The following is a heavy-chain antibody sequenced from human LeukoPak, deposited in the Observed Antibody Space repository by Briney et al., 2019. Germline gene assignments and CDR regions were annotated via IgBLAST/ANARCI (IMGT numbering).Heavy chain of an antibody. CDR3: ARVARASGSSLYYFDY. CDR1: GYTFTSYY. V-gene: IGHV1-46*01. J-gene: IGHJ4*02. Sequence: ASVKVSCKASGYTFTSYYIHWVRQAPGQGLEWMGMINPSGGSTSYAQKFEGRVTMTTDTSTTTVYMERSSLRSEDTAVYYCARVARASGSSLYYFDYWGQGTLVTVSS. D-gene: IGHD6-19*01. CDR2: INPSGGST.